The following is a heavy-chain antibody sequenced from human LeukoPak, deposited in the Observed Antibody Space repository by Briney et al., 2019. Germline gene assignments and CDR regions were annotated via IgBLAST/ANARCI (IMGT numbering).Heavy chain of an antibody. CDR1: GFTFSSYA. CDR2: ISGSGGNT. V-gene: IGHV3-23*01. D-gene: IGHD6-13*01. J-gene: IGHJ4*02. CDR3: AKDLLAAAVLYYFDY. Sequence: GGSLRLSCAASGFTFSSYAMSWVRQAPGKGLEWVSAISGSGGNTYYAGSVKGRFTISRDNSKNTLYLQMNSLRAEDTAVYYCAKDLLAAAVLYYFDYWGQGTLVTVSS.